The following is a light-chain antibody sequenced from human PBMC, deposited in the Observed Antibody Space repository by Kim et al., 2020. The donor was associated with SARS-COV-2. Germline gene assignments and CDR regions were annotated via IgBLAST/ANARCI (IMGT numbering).Light chain of an antibody. CDR1: SGDIADYNS. CDR3: TSYTVGTWV. Sequence: QSALTQPASVSGSPGQSITISCTGTSGDIADYNSVSWYQQHPGKAPNLLIYDVNKRPSGISNRFSGSKSGDTASPTISGLQAEDEADYYCTSYTVGTWVFGGGTKVTVL. V-gene: IGLV2-14*03. J-gene: IGLJ3*02. CDR2: DVN.